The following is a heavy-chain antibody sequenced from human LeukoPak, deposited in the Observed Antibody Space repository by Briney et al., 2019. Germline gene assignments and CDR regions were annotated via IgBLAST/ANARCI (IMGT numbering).Heavy chain of an antibody. J-gene: IGHJ2*01. CDR1: GFTLSNYW. D-gene: IGHD1-1*01. CDR2: IEKDGSAT. Sequence: SGGSLRLSCTASGFTLSNYWMTWVRQAPGKGLEWVAKIEKDGSATYYVDSMKGRFTVSRDNAANSLYLQMSNLGVEDTAVYSCARAGVTNQLGETYWYFDLWGRGTLVTVS. V-gene: IGHV3-7*01. CDR3: ARAGVTNQLGETYWYFDL.